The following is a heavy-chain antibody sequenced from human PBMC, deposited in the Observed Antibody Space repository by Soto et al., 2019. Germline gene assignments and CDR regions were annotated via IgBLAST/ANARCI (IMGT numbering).Heavy chain of an antibody. CDR3: ARGAPDYYGSGSYYKGYYYYYGMDV. CDR1: GGTFSSYA. J-gene: IGHJ6*02. CDR2: IIPIFGTA. Sequence: QVQLVQSGAEVKKPGSSVKVSCKASGGTFSSYAISWVRQAPGQGLEWMGGIIPIFGTANYAQKFQGRVTITADESTSTAYMELSSLRSEDTAVYYCARGAPDYYGSGSYYKGYYYYYGMDVWGQGTTVTVSS. V-gene: IGHV1-69*01. D-gene: IGHD3-10*01.